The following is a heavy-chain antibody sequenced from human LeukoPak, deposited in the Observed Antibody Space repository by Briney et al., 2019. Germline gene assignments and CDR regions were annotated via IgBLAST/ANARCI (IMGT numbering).Heavy chain of an antibody. CDR3: VRDPGLAAAGFDY. CDR1: GFTFIRYS. Sequence: GGSLRLSCAASGFTFIRYSMNWVRQAPGKGLEWVSSFSSSSSYIYYADSVQGRFTISRDNSKNSLYLQMNSLRAEDTAVYYCVRDPGLAAAGFDYWGQGTLVTVSS. J-gene: IGHJ4*02. D-gene: IGHD6-13*01. V-gene: IGHV3-21*01. CDR2: FSSSSSYI.